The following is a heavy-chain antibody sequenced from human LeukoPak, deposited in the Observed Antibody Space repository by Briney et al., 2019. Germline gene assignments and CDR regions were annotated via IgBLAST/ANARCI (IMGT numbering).Heavy chain of an antibody. CDR1: GFTFSSYW. J-gene: IGHJ4*02. CDR3: ASFAGMTTVTTVGY. Sequence: GGSLRLSCAASGFTFSSYWMSWVRQAPGKGLEWVANIKQDGSEKYYVDSVKGRFTISRDNAKNSPYLQMNSLRAEDTAVYYCASFAGMTTVTTVGYWGQGTLVTVSS. CDR2: IKQDGSEK. D-gene: IGHD4-11*01. V-gene: IGHV3-7*01.